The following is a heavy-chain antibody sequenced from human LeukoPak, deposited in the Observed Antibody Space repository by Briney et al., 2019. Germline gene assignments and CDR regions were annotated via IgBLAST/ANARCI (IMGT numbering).Heavy chain of an antibody. J-gene: IGHJ4*02. CDR1: GFTFINYA. D-gene: IGHD1-20*01. CDR3: AKPTGITGTTLPSPFDY. V-gene: IGHV3-23*01. CDR2: ISVRGAST. Sequence: PGGSLRLSCAASGFTFINYAMSWVRQAPGKGVEWGSAISVRGASTYYAASVKRRFTISRDHSENPLYLQMNSLRAEDTAVYYCAKPTGITGTTLPSPFDYWGQGTLVTVSS.